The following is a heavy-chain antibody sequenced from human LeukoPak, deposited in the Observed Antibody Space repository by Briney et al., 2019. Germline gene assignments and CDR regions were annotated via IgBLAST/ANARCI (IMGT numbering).Heavy chain of an antibody. CDR2: ISWNSGTI. V-gene: IGHV3-9*01. J-gene: IGHJ4*02. CDR1: GFTFDDYA. CDR3: AKVTPGRSVYFDY. D-gene: IGHD2-15*01. Sequence: PGGSLRLSCAASGFTFDDYAMHWVRQAPGKGLEWVSGISWNSGTIGYADSVTGRFTISRDNAKNSLYLQMNGLRAEDTALYYFAKVTPGRSVYFDYWGQGTLVTVSS.